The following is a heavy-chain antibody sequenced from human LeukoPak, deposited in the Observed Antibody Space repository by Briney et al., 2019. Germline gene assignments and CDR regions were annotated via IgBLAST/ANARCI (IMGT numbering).Heavy chain of an antibody. J-gene: IGHJ3*02. D-gene: IGHD3-16*01. V-gene: IGHV3-74*01. CDR3: ARRGAASDAFDI. CDR2: IRGDGSST. Sequence: GGSLRLSCAASGFTFSSYWMHWVRQAPGKGLVWVSRIRGDGSSTAYADSVKGRFTISRDNAKNSLFLQMNSLRAEDTAVYYCARRGAASDAFDIWGQGTVVTAS. CDR1: GFTFSSYW.